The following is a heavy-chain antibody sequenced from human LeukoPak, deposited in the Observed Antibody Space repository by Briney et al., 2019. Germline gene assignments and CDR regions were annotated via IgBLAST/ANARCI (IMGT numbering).Heavy chain of an antibody. CDR1: GGSISSYY. V-gene: IGHV4-4*07. CDR3: ARVRDYDSSGYYSGYYYYYMDV. Sequence: SETLSLTCTVSGGSISSYYWSWIRQPAGKGLEWIGRIYTSGSTNYNPSLKSRVTMSVDTSKNQFSLKLSSVTAADTAVYYCARVRDYDSSGYYSGYYYYYMDVWGKGTTVTVS. D-gene: IGHD3-22*01. J-gene: IGHJ6*03. CDR2: IYTSGST.